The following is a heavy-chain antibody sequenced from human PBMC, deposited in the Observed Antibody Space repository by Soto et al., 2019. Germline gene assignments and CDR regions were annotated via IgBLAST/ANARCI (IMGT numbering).Heavy chain of an antibody. Sequence: GESLKISCKGSGYSFISYWIGWVRQMPGKGLEWMGIIYPGDSDTRYSPSFQGQVTISADKSISTAYLQWSSLKASDTAMYYCARGPRFGTRASEYFQHWGQGTLVTVSS. D-gene: IGHD3-10*01. CDR3: ARGPRFGTRASEYFQH. CDR2: IYPGDSDT. J-gene: IGHJ1*01. V-gene: IGHV5-51*01. CDR1: GYSFISYW.